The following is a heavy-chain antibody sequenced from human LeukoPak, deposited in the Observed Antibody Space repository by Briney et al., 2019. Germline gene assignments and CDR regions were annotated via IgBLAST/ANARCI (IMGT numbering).Heavy chain of an antibody. J-gene: IGHJ4*02. D-gene: IGHD2-8*01. V-gene: IGHV3-23*01. CDR2: ISGSGGST. CDR3: AKGASRPQIGYCTNGVCQNFDY. Sequence: GGSLRLSCAASGFTFSSYAMSWVRQAPGKGLEWVSAISGSGGSTYYADSVKGRFTISRDNSKNTLYLQMNSLRAEDTAVYYCAKGASRPQIGYCTNGVCQNFDYWGQGILVTVSS. CDR1: GFTFSSYA.